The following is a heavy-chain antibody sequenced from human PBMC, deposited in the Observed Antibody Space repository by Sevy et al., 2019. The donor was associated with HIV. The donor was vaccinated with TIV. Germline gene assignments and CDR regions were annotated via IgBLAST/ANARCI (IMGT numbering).Heavy chain of an antibody. Sequence: GGSLRLSCAASGFTFSKYWMGWVRQAPGKGLEWVANIKQDAGQKYYVDSVKGRFTISRDNAKNSLFRKMNSLRAEDTAVYFCARDDGNYYFHYWGQGTLVTVSS. CDR1: GFTFSKYW. D-gene: IGHD1-7*01. J-gene: IGHJ4*02. V-gene: IGHV3-7*01. CDR3: ARDDGNYYFHY. CDR2: IKQDAGQK.